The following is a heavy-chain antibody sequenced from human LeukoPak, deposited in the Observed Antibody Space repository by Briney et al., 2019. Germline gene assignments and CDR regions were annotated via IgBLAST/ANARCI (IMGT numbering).Heavy chain of an antibody. CDR1: GFTFSSYG. J-gene: IGHJ4*02. V-gene: IGHV3-33*01. CDR2: IWYDGSNK. Sequence: PGGSLRLSCAASGFTFSSYGMHWVRQAPGKGLEWVAVIWYDGSNKYYADSVKGRFTISRDNSKNTLYLQMNTLTVEDTAIYYSARRLLTGGVTDFFDFWGQGALVTVSS. CDR3: ARRLLTGGVTDFFDF. D-gene: IGHD2-21*02.